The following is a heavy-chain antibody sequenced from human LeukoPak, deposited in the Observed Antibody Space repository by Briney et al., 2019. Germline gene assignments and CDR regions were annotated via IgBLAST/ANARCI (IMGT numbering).Heavy chain of an antibody. J-gene: IGHJ4*02. CDR3: ARDPSIRLTTSPDY. V-gene: IGHV3-30-3*01. Sequence: PGGSLRHSCAASGFTFSSYAMHWVRQAPGKGLEWVAVISYDGSNKYYADSVKGRFTISSDNSKNTLYLQMNSLRAEDTAVYYCARDPSIRLTTSPDYWGQGTLVTVSS. CDR1: GFTFSSYA. CDR2: ISYDGSNK. D-gene: IGHD4-11*01.